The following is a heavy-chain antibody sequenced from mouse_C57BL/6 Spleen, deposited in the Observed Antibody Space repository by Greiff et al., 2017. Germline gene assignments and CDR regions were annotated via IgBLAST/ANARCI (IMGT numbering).Heavy chain of an antibody. CDR1: GFTFSDYG. D-gene: IGHD2-1*01. CDR3: ARAFGYGNYGFAY. V-gene: IGHV5-17*01. J-gene: IGHJ3*01. CDR2: ISSGSSTI. Sequence: DVKLVESGGGLVKPGGSLKLSCAASGFTFSDYGMHWVRQAPEKGLEWVAYISSGSSTIYYADTVKGRFTISRDNAKNTLFLQMTSLRSEDTAMYYCARAFGYGNYGFAYWGQGTLVTVSA.